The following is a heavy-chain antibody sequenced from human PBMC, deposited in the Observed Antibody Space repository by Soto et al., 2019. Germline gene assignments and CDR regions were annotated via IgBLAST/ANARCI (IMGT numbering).Heavy chain of an antibody. Sequence: QVQLQESGPGLVKASQTLSLTCTVSGGSISSGGYYWSWIRQRPGKGLEWIGYIYYTGSTYYNPSLQSRVTISVDTSKNQFSLKLSSLTAADTAVYYCARGLYSSSPPFDYWGQGTLVTVSS. CDR1: GGSISSGGYY. V-gene: IGHV4-31*03. D-gene: IGHD6-13*01. CDR3: ARGLYSSSPPFDY. CDR2: IYYTGST. J-gene: IGHJ4*02.